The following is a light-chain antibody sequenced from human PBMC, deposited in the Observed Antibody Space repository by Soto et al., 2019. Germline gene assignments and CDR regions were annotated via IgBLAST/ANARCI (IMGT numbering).Light chain of an antibody. J-gene: IGLJ1*01. CDR1: TSDVGRYNY. CDR3: NSYTSSSTYV. CDR2: DVS. V-gene: IGLV2-14*01. Sequence: QSALTQPASVSGSPGQSITISCTGTTSDVGRYNYVSWYQQHPGKAPKLIIYDVSNRPSGVPNRFSGSKSGNTASLTISGLQAEDEADYYCNSYTSSSTYVLGTGTKLTAL.